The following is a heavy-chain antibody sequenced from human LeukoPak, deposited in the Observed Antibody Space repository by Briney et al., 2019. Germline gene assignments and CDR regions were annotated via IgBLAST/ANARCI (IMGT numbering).Heavy chain of an antibody. J-gene: IGHJ4*02. D-gene: IGHD1-26*01. CDR1: GFTFSSNG. CDR2: TRYDESKT. Sequence: GASLRLSCAASGFTFSSNGMRWARHPPGKGLDWVAFTRYDESKTFYGDSVRGRFTISRDNSKNTLYLQMNSLTTDDSAVYYCARARYSGSPALDFWGQGTLVTVSS. V-gene: IGHV3-30*02. CDR3: ARARYSGSPALDF.